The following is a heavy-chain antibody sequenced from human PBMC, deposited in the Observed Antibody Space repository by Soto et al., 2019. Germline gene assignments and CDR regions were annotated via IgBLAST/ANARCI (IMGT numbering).Heavy chain of an antibody. CDR3: ARAPGFGELLSYYYYYYGMGV. J-gene: IGHJ6*02. CDR1: GFTFSSYG. D-gene: IGHD3-10*01. CDR2: IWYDGSNK. Sequence: QVQLMESGGGVVQPGRSLRLSCAASGFTFSSYGMHWVRQAPGKGLEWVAVIWYDGSNKYYADSVKGRFTISRDNSKNTLYLQMNSLRAEDTAVYYCARAPGFGELLSYYYYYYGMGVWGQGTTVTVSS. V-gene: IGHV3-33*01.